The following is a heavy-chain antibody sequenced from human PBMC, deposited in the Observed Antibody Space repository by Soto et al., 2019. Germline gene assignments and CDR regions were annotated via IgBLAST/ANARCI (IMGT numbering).Heavy chain of an antibody. CDR2: ISSDGSTT. D-gene: IGHD3-10*01. J-gene: IGHJ4*02. V-gene: IGHV3-74*01. CDR3: ASPARGVQDY. CDR1: GFTFTSSW. Sequence: EVQLVESGGGLVQPGGSLRLSCAASGFTFTSSWMHWVRQAPGKGLVWVSRISSDGSTTNYADSVKGRFTISRDNAKNTLYLQMNSLRAEDTAVYYCASPARGVQDYWGQGTLVTVSS.